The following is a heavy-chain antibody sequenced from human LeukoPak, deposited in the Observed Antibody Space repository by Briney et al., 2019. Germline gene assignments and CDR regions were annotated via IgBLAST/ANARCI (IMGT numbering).Heavy chain of an antibody. J-gene: IGHJ5*02. Sequence: SETLSLTCTVSGGSISSGGYYWSWIRQHPGKGLEWIGYIYYSGSTYYNPSLKSRVTISVDTSKNQFSLKLSSVTAADTAVYYCARDQYFGGSPNWFDPWGQGTLVTVSS. CDR3: ARDQYFGGSPNWFDP. V-gene: IGHV4-31*03. CDR1: GGSISSGGYY. CDR2: IYYSGST. D-gene: IGHD3-10*01.